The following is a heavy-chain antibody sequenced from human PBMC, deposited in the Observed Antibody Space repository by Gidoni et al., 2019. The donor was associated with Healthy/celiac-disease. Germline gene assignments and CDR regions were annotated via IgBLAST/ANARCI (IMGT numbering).Heavy chain of an antibody. CDR3: SGIYYDSSGYSFDY. CDR2: IKSKTDGGTT. J-gene: IGHJ4*02. D-gene: IGHD3-22*01. V-gene: IGHV3-15*01. Sequence: EVQLVESGGGLVKPGGSLRLSCAASGFTFSNAWMSWVRQAPGKGLEWVGRIKSKTDGGTTDYAAPVKGRFTISRDDSKNTLYLQMNSLKTEDTAVYYCSGIYYDSSGYSFDYWGQGTLVTVSS. CDR1: GFTFSNAW.